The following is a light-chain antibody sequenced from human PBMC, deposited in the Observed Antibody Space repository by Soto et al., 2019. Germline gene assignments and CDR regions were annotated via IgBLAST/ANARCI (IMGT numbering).Light chain of an antibody. CDR3: QQYGSSPRT. CDR2: GAS. CDR1: QSVSSSY. V-gene: IGKV3-20*01. Sequence: IVLTQSPGTLSLSPGERATLSCRASQSVSSSYLAWYQQKPGQAPRLLIYGASSRATGIPDRFSGSGSGTHFTLTISRLEPEDFAVYYCQQYGSSPRTCGQGTKVEIK. J-gene: IGKJ1*01.